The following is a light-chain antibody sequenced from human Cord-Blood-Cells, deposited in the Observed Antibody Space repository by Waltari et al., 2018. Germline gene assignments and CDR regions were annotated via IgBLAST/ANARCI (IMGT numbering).Light chain of an antibody. CDR2: GAT. CDR3: QQYGSSPPWT. V-gene: IGKV3-20*01. J-gene: IGKJ1*01. Sequence: IVLTQSPGTLSLSPGERATLSCRASQSVSSSYLAWYQQKPGQAPRLLIYGATSRATGIPDRFSGGGSGTDFTLTISRLEPEDFAVYYCQQYGSSPPWTFGQGTKVEIK. CDR1: QSVSSSY.